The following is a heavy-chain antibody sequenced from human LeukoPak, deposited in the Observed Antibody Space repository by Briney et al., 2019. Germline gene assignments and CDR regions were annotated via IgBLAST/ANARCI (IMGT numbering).Heavy chain of an antibody. CDR3: ANLWFRELSGH. J-gene: IGHJ4*02. D-gene: IGHD3-10*01. CDR1: GFTFSSYW. CDR2: IKQDGSEK. V-gene: IGHV3-7*03. Sequence: PGGSLRLSCAASGFTFSSYWMSWVRQAPGKGLEWVANIKQDGSEKYYVDSVKGRFTISRDNAKNSLYLQMNSLKAEDTAIYYCANLWFRELSGHWGQGTLVTVSS.